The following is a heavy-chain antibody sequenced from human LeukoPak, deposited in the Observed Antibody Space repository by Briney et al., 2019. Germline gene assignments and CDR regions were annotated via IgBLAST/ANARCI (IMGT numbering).Heavy chain of an antibody. CDR2: IKSKTEGGTT. Sequence: GGSLRLSCAASGFTFNNAWMSWVRQAPGEGLEWVGRIKSKTEGGTTDYAAAVKGRFTISRDDSENTLYLQMNSRKTEYTAVYYCTAYRIAVAGTVDYWGQGTLVTVSS. CDR3: TAYRIAVAGTVDY. D-gene: IGHD6-19*01. J-gene: IGHJ4*02. CDR1: GFTFNNAW. V-gene: IGHV3-15*01.